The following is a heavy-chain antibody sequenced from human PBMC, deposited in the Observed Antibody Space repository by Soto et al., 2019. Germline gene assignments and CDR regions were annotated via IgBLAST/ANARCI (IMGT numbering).Heavy chain of an antibody. Sequence: GASVKVSCKASGYTFTSYAMHWVRQAPGQRLEWMGWINAGNGNTKYSQKFQGRVTITRDTSASTAYMELSSLRSEDTAVYYCARDYHYYDSPTGPPHYYFDYWGQGTLVTVSS. CDR3: ARDYHYYDSPTGPPHYYFDY. CDR1: GYTFTSYA. J-gene: IGHJ4*02. CDR2: INAGNGNT. V-gene: IGHV1-3*01. D-gene: IGHD3-22*01.